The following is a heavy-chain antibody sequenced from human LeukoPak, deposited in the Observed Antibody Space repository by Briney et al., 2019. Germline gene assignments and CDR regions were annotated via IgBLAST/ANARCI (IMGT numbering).Heavy chain of an antibody. CDR1: GFSFSTYG. D-gene: IGHD2-15*01. Sequence: GGSLRLSCAASGFSFSTYGMHWVRQAPGKGLEWVAVVSSDGSIDYYADSVRGRFTVSRDNSKNTLYLQVNSLRVEDTAVYYCTRAPVTSCRGAFCYPFDYWGQGTLVTVSS. CDR2: VSSDGSID. V-gene: IGHV3-30*03. CDR3: TRAPVTSCRGAFCYPFDY. J-gene: IGHJ4*02.